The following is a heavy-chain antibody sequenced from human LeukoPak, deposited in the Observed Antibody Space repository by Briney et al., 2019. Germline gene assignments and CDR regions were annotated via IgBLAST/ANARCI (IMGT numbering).Heavy chain of an antibody. CDR2: LKPSSGGT. J-gene: IGHJ4*02. Sequence: GASVKVSCKASGYTFNTYDLNWVRQAAGQGLEWMGWLKPSSGGTGYAQRFQGRVTMTSNISISTAYMELSSLRSEDTAVYYCVRGGLHCRGTDCYSTGLFDYWGLGTQVIVSS. V-gene: IGHV1-8*02. CDR3: VRGGLHCRGTDCYSTGLFDY. CDR1: GYTFNTYD. D-gene: IGHD2-21*02.